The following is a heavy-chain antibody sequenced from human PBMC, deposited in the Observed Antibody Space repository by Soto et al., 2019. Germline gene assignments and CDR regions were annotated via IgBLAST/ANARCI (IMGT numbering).Heavy chain of an antibody. CDR1: GYTFTSYY. J-gene: IGHJ3*02. Sequence: ASVKVSCKASGYTFTSYYMHWVRQAPGQGLERMGIINPSGGSTSYAQKYQGRVTMTRDTSTSTVYMGLSSLRSEDTAVYYCFRAEGHIAVAGNGERAFDIWGQGTMVTVSS. CDR3: FRAEGHIAVAGNGERAFDI. V-gene: IGHV1-46*03. D-gene: IGHD6-19*01. CDR2: INPSGGST.